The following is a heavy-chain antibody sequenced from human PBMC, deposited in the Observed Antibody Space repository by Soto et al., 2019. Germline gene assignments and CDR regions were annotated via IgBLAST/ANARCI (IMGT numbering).Heavy chain of an antibody. Sequence: QVQLVQSGAEVREPGASVKVSCKTSGYTFSRYGITWVRQAPGQGLEWMGWINGNTGHTIYAMNLEDRLTIKTDTSTSTAYMESRSLKSDDKAVYYCARERKWEPLPYWGQGTLVTGSS. V-gene: IGHV1-18*01. J-gene: IGHJ4*02. CDR3: ARERKWEPLPY. D-gene: IGHD1-26*01. CDR2: INGNTGHT. CDR1: GYTFSRYG.